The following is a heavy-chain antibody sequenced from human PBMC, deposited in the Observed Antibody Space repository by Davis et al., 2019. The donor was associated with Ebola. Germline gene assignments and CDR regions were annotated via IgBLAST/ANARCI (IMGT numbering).Heavy chain of an antibody. CDR2: IKHRGSS. CDR3: ARVTGASHAGP. CDR1: GYSISSAYY. Sequence: MPSETLSLTCTVSGYSISSAYYWGWNRLPPGKGLEWTGSIKHRGSSDYNPSLKSRATMAVDTSKSQFSLELTSVTAADTAVYYCARVTGASHAGPWGQGTLVTVSS. V-gene: IGHV4-38-2*02. J-gene: IGHJ5*02. D-gene: IGHD4/OR15-4a*01.